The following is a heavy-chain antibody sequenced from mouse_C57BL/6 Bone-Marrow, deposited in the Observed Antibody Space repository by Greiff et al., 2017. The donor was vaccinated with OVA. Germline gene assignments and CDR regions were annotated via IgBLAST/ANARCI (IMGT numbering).Heavy chain of an antibody. Sequence: VQLQQSGAELVRPGASVKLSCTASGFNIKDDYMHWVKQRPEQGLEWLGWIDPENGDTEYASKFQGKATITADTSSNTAYLQLSSLTSEDTAVYYCTSYGNLDYWGQGTTLTVSS. J-gene: IGHJ2*01. CDR2: IDPENGDT. V-gene: IGHV14-4*01. CDR1: GFNIKDDY. D-gene: IGHD2-1*01. CDR3: TSYGNLDY.